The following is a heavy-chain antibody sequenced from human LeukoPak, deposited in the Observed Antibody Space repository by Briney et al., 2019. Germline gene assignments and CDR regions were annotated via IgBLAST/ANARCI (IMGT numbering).Heavy chain of an antibody. CDR1: GFTFSTYA. V-gene: IGHV3-23*01. J-gene: IGHJ4*02. Sequence: PGGSLRLSCAASGFTFSTYAMSWVRQAPGKGLEWVSAISGSGGSTYYADSVKGRFTISRDNSKNTLYLQMNSLRAEDTAIYYCAKDKGYCSGGSCYNFDYWGQGTLVTVSS. CDR2: ISGSGGST. CDR3: AKDKGYCSGGSCYNFDY. D-gene: IGHD2-15*01.